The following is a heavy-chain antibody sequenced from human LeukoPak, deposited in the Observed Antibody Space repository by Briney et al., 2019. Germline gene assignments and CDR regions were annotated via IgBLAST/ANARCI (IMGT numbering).Heavy chain of an antibody. D-gene: IGHD3-3*01. Sequence: SQTLSLTCAVSGGSISSGGYSWSWIRQPPGEGLEWIGYIYHSGSTYNNPSLKSRVTISVDRSKNQFSLKLSSVTAADTAVYYCARVAHITIFGVVITGWFDPWGQGTLVTVSS. CDR2: IYHSGST. V-gene: IGHV4-30-2*01. CDR1: GGSISSGGYS. J-gene: IGHJ5*02. CDR3: ARVAHITIFGVVITGWFDP.